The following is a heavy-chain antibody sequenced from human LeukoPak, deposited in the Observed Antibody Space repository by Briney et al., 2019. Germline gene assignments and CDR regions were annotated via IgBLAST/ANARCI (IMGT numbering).Heavy chain of an antibody. V-gene: IGHV3-21*01. CDR1: GFTFSSYS. CDR3: ARVGYYYDSSGYYYYFDY. CDR2: ISSSSSYI. J-gene: IGHJ4*02. D-gene: IGHD3-22*01. Sequence: PGGSLRLSCAASGFTFSSYSMTWVRQAPGKGLEWVSSISSSSSYIYYADSVKGRFTISRDNAKNSLYLQMNSLRAEDTAVYYCARVGYYYDSSGYYYYFDYWGQGTLVTVSS.